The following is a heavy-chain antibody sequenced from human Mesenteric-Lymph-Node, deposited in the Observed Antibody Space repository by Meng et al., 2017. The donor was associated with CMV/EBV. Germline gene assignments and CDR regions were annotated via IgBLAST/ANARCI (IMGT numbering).Heavy chain of an antibody. J-gene: IGHJ4*02. CDR1: GYAFSNFD. Sequence: VSCKASGYAFSNFDIPWVRQATGQGLEWMGWMNPNSGYTGYAQRFQGRVTMTRDTSISTAYMELSSLTSEDTAVYYCARGHSSRWYDWGQGTLVTVSS. CDR2: MNPNSGYT. V-gene: IGHV1-8*01. D-gene: IGHD6-13*01. CDR3: ARGHSSRWYD.